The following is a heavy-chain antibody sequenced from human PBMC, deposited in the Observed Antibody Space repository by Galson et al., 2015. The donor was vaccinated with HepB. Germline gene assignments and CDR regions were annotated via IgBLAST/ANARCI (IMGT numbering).Heavy chain of an antibody. J-gene: IGHJ2*01. D-gene: IGHD5-18*01. Sequence: SVKVSCKASGGTFSSYTISWVRQAPGQGLEWMGRIIPILGIANYAQKFQGRVTITADKSTSTAYMELSSLRSEDTAVYYCARDDAAMGGNWYFDLWGRGTLVTVSS. CDR2: IIPILGIA. V-gene: IGHV1-69*04. CDR3: ARDDAAMGGNWYFDL. CDR1: GGTFSSYT.